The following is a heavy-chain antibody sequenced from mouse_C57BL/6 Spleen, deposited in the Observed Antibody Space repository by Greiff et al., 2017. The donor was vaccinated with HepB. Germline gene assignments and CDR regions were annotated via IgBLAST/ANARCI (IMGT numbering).Heavy chain of an antibody. CDR2: IYPGDGDT. Sequence: VQLQQSGPELVKPGASVKISCKASGYAFSSSWMYWVKQRPGKGLEWIGRIYPGDGDTNYNGKFKGKATLTADKSSSTAYMQLSSLTSEDSAVYFCARRFYYDYDGYFDYWGQGTTLTVSS. V-gene: IGHV1-82*01. J-gene: IGHJ2*01. D-gene: IGHD2-4*01. CDR1: GYAFSSSW. CDR3: ARRFYYDYDGYFDY.